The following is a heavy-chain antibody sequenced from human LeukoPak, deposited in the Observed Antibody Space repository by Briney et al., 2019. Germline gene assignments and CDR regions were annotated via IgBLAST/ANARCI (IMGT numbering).Heavy chain of an antibody. CDR3: AREGLPYSGDY. CDR1: GFTLSNYW. D-gene: IGHD4-11*01. J-gene: IGHJ4*02. Sequence: GGSLRLSCAASGFTLSNYWMRWARQTPGKGLEWVANIKGDGSEINYVDSVKGRFTISRDNAKNSLSLQMNSLTADDTGVYYCAREGLPYSGDYWGQGTLVTVSS. CDR2: IKGDGSEI. V-gene: IGHV3-7*01.